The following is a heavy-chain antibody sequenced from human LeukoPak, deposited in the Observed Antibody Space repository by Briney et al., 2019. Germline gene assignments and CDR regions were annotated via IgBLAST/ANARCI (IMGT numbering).Heavy chain of an antibody. CDR3: GKTDIWFNPIDY. D-gene: IGHD3-9*01. Sequence: KPSETLPLTCAVSGVSISSTEWWIWVRQSPGQGLEWIGEIHRDGRTRYSPSLTSRVSMSIDYSKNQFSLKVSSVTAADTAIYYCGKTDIWFNPIDYWGPGSLVIVSS. V-gene: IGHV4-4*02. CDR2: IHRDGRT. J-gene: IGHJ4*02. CDR1: GVSISSTEW.